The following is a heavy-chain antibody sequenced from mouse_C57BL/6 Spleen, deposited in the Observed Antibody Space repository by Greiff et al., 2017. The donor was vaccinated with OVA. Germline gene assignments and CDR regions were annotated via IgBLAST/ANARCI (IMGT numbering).Heavy chain of an antibody. CDR3: ARGITTVAVEGYFDV. CDR2: INPNNGGT. J-gene: IGHJ1*03. D-gene: IGHD1-1*01. CDR1: GYTFTDYY. V-gene: IGHV1-26*01. Sequence: VQLQQSGPELVKPGASVKISCKASGYTFTDYYMNWVKQSHGKSLEWIGDINPNNGGTSYNQKFKGKATLTVDKSSSTAYMELRSLTSEDSAVYYCARGITTVAVEGYFDVWGTGTTVTVSS.